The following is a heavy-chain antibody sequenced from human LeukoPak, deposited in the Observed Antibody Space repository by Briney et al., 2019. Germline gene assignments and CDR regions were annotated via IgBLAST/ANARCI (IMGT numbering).Heavy chain of an antibody. CDR2: ISGSGGST. D-gene: IGHD2-2*01. V-gene: IGHV3-23*01. J-gene: IGHJ4*02. CDR1: GFTFSSYA. CDR3: AKVGYQLLKYYFDY. Sequence: PGGSLRLSCAAPGFTFSSYAMSWVRQAPGKGLEWVSAISGSGGSTYYADSVKGRFTISRDNSKNTLYLQMNSLRAEDTAVYYCAKVGYQLLKYYFDYWGQGTLVTVSS.